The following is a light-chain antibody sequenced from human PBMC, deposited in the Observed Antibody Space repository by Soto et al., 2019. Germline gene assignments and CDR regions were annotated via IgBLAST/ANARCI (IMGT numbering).Light chain of an antibody. CDR2: AAS. CDR3: QQYGSSHWT. Sequence: DIQMTQSPSSLSASIGDRVTITCRASQTVNTYLHWYQQKPGKAPKLLIYAASNLQSGVPSRLSGSGSGTDFTLTISRLEPEDFAVYYCQQYGSSHWTFGQGTKVDIK. V-gene: IGKV1-39*01. J-gene: IGKJ1*01. CDR1: QTVNTY.